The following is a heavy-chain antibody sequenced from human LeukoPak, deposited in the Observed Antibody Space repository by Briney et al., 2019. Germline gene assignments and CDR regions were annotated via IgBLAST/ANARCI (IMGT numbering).Heavy chain of an antibody. V-gene: IGHV5-51*01. Sequence: GESLKISCEGSGYTFTSYWIAWVRQMPGKGLEWMGIIYPGDSDTRYSPSFQGQVTISADKSISTAYLQWSSLKASDTAMYYCARATYYYGSGSYPFDYWGQGTLVTVSS. CDR3: ARATYYYGSGSYPFDY. D-gene: IGHD3-10*01. CDR2: IYPGDSDT. J-gene: IGHJ4*02. CDR1: GYTFTSYW.